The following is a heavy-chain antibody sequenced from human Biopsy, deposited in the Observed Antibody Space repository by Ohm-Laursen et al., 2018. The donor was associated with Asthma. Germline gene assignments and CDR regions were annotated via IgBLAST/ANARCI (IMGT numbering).Heavy chain of an antibody. CDR1: GFSLRTPGVG. CDR3: ALSQDSGFDDHSPSWFDP. D-gene: IGHD3-9*01. J-gene: IGHJ5*02. Sequence: TQTITLTCSFSGFSLRTPGVGVGWIRQSPGKALEWLALIYWADYNLFRPSLKRRLTITKDPSKNQVVLTMTKMDPVDSGTYYCALSQDSGFDDHSPSWFDPWGQGTLVTVSS. V-gene: IGHV2-5*02. CDR2: IYWADYN.